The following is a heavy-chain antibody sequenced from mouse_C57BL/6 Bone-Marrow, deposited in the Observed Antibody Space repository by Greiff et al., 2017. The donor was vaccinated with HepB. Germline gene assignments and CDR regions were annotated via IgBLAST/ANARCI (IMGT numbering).Heavy chain of an antibody. Sequence: DVKLVESGGGLVKPGGSLKLSCAASGFTFSSYTMSWVRQTPEKRLEWVATISGGGGNTYYPDSVKGRFTISRDNAKNTLYLQMSSLRSEDTALYYCARPYYSNDYAMDYWGQGTSVTVSS. CDR1: GFTFSSYT. J-gene: IGHJ4*01. CDR2: ISGGGGNT. D-gene: IGHD2-5*01. V-gene: IGHV5-9*01. CDR3: ARPYYSNDYAMDY.